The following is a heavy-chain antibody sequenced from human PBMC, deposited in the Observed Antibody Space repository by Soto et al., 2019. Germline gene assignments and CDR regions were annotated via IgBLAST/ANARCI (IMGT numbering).Heavy chain of an antibody. CDR2: ISGSGGST. CDR3: AKAPYCGGDCYGFDY. V-gene: IGHV3-23*01. CDR1: GFTFSSYA. D-gene: IGHD2-21*02. J-gene: IGHJ4*02. Sequence: LRLSCAASGFTFSSYAMSWVRQAPGKGLEWVSAISGSGGSTYYADSVKGRFTISRDNSKNTLYLQMNSLRAEDTAVYYCAKAPYCGGDCYGFDYWGQGTLVTVSS.